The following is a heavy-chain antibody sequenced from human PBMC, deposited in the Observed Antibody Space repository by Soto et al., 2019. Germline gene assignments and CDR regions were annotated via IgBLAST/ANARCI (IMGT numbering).Heavy chain of an antibody. Sequence: QVQLVQSGAEVKKPGSSVKVSCKASGGTFSSYAISWVRQAPGQGLEWMGGIIPIFGTANYAQKFQGRVTITAEESTSTAYMELSSLRSEDTAVYYCGYGSGSYNYYYYGMDVWGQGTTVTGSS. J-gene: IGHJ6*02. CDR2: IIPIFGTA. CDR1: GGTFSSYA. V-gene: IGHV1-69*01. CDR3: GYGSGSYNYYYYGMDV. D-gene: IGHD3-10*01.